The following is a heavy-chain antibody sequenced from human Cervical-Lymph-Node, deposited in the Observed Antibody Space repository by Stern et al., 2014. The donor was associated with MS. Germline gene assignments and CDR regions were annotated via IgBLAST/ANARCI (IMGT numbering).Heavy chain of an antibody. J-gene: IGHJ4*02. D-gene: IGHD2/OR15-2a*01. CDR3: ARDYDGNYLTYFEY. CDR1: GFTFSSYS. V-gene: IGHV3-21*01. CDR2: ISSSSSDI. Sequence: EVQQVESGGGLVKPGGSLKLSCAVSGFTFSSYSMNWVRQAPGKGLEWVSSISSSSSDIYYADSVKGRFTISRDNAKNSLSLQMNSLRAEDTAEYYCARDYDGNYLTYFEYWGQGTLVTVSS.